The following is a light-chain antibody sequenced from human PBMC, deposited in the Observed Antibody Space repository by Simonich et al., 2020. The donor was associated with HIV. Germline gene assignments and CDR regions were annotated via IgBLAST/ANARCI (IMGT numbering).Light chain of an antibody. Sequence: DIVMTQSPDSLAVSLGERATIKGKSSQSVLYSSNNKNYFAWYQQKPGQPPKLLIYWASTRESGVPDRFSGSGSGTDFTLTISSLQAEDVAVYYCQQYYSTPYTFGQGTKLEIK. V-gene: IGKV4-1*01. CDR2: WAS. CDR1: QSVLYSSNNKNY. J-gene: IGKJ2*01. CDR3: QQYYSTPYT.